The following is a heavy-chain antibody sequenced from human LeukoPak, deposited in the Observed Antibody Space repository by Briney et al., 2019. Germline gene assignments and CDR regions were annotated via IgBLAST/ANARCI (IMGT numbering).Heavy chain of an antibody. D-gene: IGHD3-10*01. V-gene: IGHV3-30*18. Sequence: GGSLRLSCAASGFTFSSYGMHWVRQAPGKGLEWVAVISYDGSNKYYADSVKGRFTISRDNSKNTLSLQMNSLRAEDTAVYYCAKTMVRGVIISPFDYWSQGTLVTVSS. CDR2: ISYDGSNK. J-gene: IGHJ4*02. CDR3: AKTMVRGVIISPFDY. CDR1: GFTFSSYG.